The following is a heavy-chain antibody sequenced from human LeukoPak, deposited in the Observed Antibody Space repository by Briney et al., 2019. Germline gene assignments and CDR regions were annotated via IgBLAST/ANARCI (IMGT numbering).Heavy chain of an antibody. J-gene: IGHJ2*01. Sequence: KPGGSLRLSCAASGFTFSSYTMNWVRQAPGKGLEWVSCISSSSNNIYYADSVKGRFTISRDNAKNSLYLQMNSLSAEDTAVYYCARLRSWYFDLWGRGTLVTVSS. CDR2: ISSSSNNI. V-gene: IGHV3-21*04. CDR1: GFTFSSYT. CDR3: ARLRSWYFDL.